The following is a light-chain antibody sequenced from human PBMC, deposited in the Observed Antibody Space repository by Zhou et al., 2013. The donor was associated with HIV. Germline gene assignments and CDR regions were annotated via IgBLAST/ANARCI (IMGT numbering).Light chain of an antibody. V-gene: IGKV1-5*01. J-gene: IGKJ1*01. CDR1: QDIRTW. Sequence: DIQVTQSPSTLSASVGDRVTITCRASQDIRTWVAWYQQKPGKAPKLLIYAASTLQSGVPSRFSGSGSGTDFTLTISCLQSEDFATYYCQQYYSYSWTFGQGTKVEIK. CDR3: QQYYSYSWT. CDR2: AAS.